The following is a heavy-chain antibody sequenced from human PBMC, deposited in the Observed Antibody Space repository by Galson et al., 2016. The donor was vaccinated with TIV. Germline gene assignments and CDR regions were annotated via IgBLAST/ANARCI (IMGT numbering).Heavy chain of an antibody. V-gene: IGHV1-2*02. D-gene: IGHD3-22*01. CDR1: GYTFSGHF. Sequence: SVKVSCKASGYTFSGHFIHWVRQAPGQGLEWMGWINPSTGDTRYAQKFQGRVTMTREKSTSTAYMDLNMLRSDDTAVYYCARNQGSYYDSSGSYYNWFDPWGQGTRVTVSS. CDR3: ARNQGSYYDSSGSYYNWFDP. J-gene: IGHJ5*02. CDR2: INPSTGDT.